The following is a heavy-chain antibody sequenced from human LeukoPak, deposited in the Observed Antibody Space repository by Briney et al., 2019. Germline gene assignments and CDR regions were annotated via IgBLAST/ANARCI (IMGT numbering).Heavy chain of an antibody. CDR2: IKPKTDGETT. CDR3: ITPLPYSAQ. D-gene: IGHD2-21*01. CDR1: GFTFSNVW. V-gene: IGHV3-15*07. Sequence: GGSLRLSCATSGFTFSNVWLNWVRQAPGKGLEWVGRIKPKTDGETTEYAAPVKGRFSISRDDSKNMLYLQMNSLKTEDTAVYYCITPLPYSAQGGQGTLVTVSS. J-gene: IGHJ4*02.